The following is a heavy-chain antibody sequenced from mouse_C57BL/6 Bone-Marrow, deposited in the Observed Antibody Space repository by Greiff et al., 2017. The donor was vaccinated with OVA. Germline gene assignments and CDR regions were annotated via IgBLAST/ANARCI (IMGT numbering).Heavy chain of an antibody. CDR3: ARVYYGSSSFAY. V-gene: IGHV1-55*01. J-gene: IGHJ3*01. D-gene: IGHD1-1*01. Sequence: QVQLQQPGAELVKPGASVKMSCKASGYTFTSYWITWVKPRPGQGLEWIGDLYPGSGSPNYNEKFKSKATLTVDTSSSTAYMQLSSLTSEDSAVYYCARVYYGSSSFAYWGQGTLVTVSA. CDR2: LYPGSGSP. CDR1: GYTFTSYW.